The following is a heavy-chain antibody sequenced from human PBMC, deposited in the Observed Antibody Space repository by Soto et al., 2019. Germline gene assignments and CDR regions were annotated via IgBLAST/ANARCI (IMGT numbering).Heavy chain of an antibody. CDR3: ARDIWFGELLFDY. V-gene: IGHV3-23*01. D-gene: IGHD3-10*01. CDR2: ISGSGGSP. J-gene: IGHJ4*02. CDR1: GFTFNSYT. Sequence: GGSLRLSCAASGFTFNSYTMAWVRQAPGKGLEWVSSISGSGGSPSYADSVQGRFTISRDNSRNTLSLQMNSLRAEDTATYYCARDIWFGELLFDYWGQGTLVTVSS.